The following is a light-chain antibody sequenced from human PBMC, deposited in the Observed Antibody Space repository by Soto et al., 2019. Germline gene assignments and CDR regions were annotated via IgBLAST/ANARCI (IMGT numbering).Light chain of an antibody. CDR2: AAS. V-gene: IGKV1-17*01. Sequence: DIQMTQSPSSLSASVGDRVTITCRASQGIRNDLGWYQQTPGKAPNRLISAASSLQSGVPSRFSGSGSGTEFSITISSLLPEDFASYYCLKHTSYPRTFGQGTKVEIK. J-gene: IGKJ1*01. CDR1: QGIRND. CDR3: LKHTSYPRT.